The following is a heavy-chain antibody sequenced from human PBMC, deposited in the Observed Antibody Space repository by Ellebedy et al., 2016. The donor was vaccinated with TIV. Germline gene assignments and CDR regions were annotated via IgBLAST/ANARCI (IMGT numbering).Heavy chain of an antibody. J-gene: IGHJ4*02. Sequence: GESLKISCSASGFTFSSYAMHWVRQAPGKGLEWVANIKQDGSEKYYVDSVKGRFTISRDNTKNSLYLQINSLRAEDTAVYYCARDKWELHNWGQGTLVTVSS. CDR2: IKQDGSEK. V-gene: IGHV3-7*01. CDR1: GFTFSSYA. D-gene: IGHD1-26*01. CDR3: ARDKWELHN.